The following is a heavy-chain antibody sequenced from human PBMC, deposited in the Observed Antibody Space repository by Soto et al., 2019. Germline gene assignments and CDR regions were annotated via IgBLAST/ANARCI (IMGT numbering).Heavy chain of an antibody. D-gene: IGHD3-16*01. CDR3: TTEDGWATS. Sequence: EVQLVESGGGLVKPGGSLRVSCVASGFTFSSAWMTWVRQAAGKGVEWVGRIKSKIHGGTTDYIAPVKGRFIISRDDSKNTLYLEMNSLKIADTAVYYCTTEDGWATSWAQGSLVTVCS. V-gene: IGHV3-15*01. J-gene: IGHJ5*02. CDR2: IKSKIHGGTT. CDR1: GFTFSSAW.